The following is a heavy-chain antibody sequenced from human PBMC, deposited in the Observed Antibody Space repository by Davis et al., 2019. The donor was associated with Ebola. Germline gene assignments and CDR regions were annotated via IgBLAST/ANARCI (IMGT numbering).Heavy chain of an antibody. J-gene: IGHJ6*04. D-gene: IGHD6-13*01. CDR1: GGSVSSGSYY. CDR3: AQLRVAAASTNWESFGDSYYYGLDV. Sequence: MPSETLSLTCTVSGGSVSSGSYYWSWIRQPPGKGLEWIGYIYYSGSTNYNPSLKSRVTISVDTSKNQFSLKLSSVTAADTAVYYCAQLRVAAASTNWESFGDSYYYGLDVWGKGTTITVSS. CDR2: IYYSGST. V-gene: IGHV4-61*01.